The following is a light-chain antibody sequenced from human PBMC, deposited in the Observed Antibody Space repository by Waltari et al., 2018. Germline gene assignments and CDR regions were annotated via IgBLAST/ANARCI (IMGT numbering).Light chain of an antibody. Sequence: QSVLTQPPSASGTPGQRVTISCSGSSSNIGSNYGHWYQQLPGTAPKLLIDRNKQRPSGVPDRCSGSKAGTSASLAVSGLRSEDEADYYFATWDDRLSGPGVFGGGTKLTVL. CDR1: SSNIGSNY. CDR2: RNK. J-gene: IGLJ3*02. CDR3: ATWDDRLSGPGV. V-gene: IGLV1-47*01.